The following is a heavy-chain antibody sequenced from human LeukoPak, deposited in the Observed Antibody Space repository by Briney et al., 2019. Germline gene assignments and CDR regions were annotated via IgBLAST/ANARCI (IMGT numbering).Heavy chain of an antibody. CDR1: GGSISGYY. J-gene: IGHJ4*02. D-gene: IGHD4-17*01. CDR3: ATANPLYGGYHFDF. V-gene: IGHV4-59*01. CDR2: VYYNGNT. Sequence: SETLSLTCTVSGGSISGYYWTWIRQPPGKGLDWIGFVYYNGNTRYNPSLKSRVTISVDTSENQFSLNLTSVTAADTAVYYCATANPLYGGYHFDFWGQGSQVTVSS.